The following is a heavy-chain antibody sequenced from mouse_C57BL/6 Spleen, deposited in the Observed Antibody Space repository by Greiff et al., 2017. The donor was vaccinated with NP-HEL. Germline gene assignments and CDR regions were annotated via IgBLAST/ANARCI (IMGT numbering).Heavy chain of an antibody. J-gene: IGHJ4*01. CDR2: IDPSDSET. V-gene: IGHV1-52*01. Sequence: QVQLQQPGAELVRPGSSVKLSCKASGYTFTSYWMHWVKQRPIQGLEWIGNIDPSDSETHYNQKFKDKATLTVDKSSSTAYMQLSSLTSEDSAVYYGARKAIEYYAMDYWGQGTSVTVSS. CDR3: ARKAIEYYAMDY. CDR1: GYTFTSYW.